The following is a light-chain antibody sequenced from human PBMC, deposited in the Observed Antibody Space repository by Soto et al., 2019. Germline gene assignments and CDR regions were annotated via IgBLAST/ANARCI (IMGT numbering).Light chain of an antibody. CDR3: QQLNSYPRT. CDR2: AAS. J-gene: IGKJ4*01. V-gene: IGKV1-9*01. Sequence: DIQLTQSPSFLSASVGDRVTITCQASQGISSYLAWYQQKPGKAPKLLIYAASTLQSGVPSRFSGSGSGTEFTLTISSLQPEDFATYHCQQLNSYPRTFGGGTKVEIK. CDR1: QGISSY.